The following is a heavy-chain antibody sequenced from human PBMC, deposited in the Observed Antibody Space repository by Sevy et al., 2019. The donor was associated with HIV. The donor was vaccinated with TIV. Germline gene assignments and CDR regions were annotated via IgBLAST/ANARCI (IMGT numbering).Heavy chain of an antibody. Sequence: GGSLRLSCAASGFTFSSYWMSWVRQAPGKGLEWVANIKQDGSEKYYVDSVKGRFTISRDNAKNSLYLQMNSLRAEDTAVYYCARERLRYFDWLPTTPCYYYYGMDVWGQGTTVTVSS. J-gene: IGHJ6*02. CDR1: GFTFSSYW. D-gene: IGHD3-9*01. CDR3: ARERLRYFDWLPTTPCYYYYGMDV. CDR2: IKQDGSEK. V-gene: IGHV3-7*01.